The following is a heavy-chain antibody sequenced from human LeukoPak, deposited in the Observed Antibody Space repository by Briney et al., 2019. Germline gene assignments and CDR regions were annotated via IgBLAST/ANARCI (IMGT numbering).Heavy chain of an antibody. Sequence: GGSLRLSCAASGXTFSRFWMSWVRQAPGKGLESVANIKEDGSQRHYVDSVKGRFTISRDNGKNSLYLQMNSLRAEDTAIYYCARDGDNAYYFGMDVWGQGTTVTVSS. CDR1: GXTFSRFW. CDR2: IKEDGSQR. J-gene: IGHJ6*02. D-gene: IGHD1-14*01. CDR3: ARDGDNAYYFGMDV. V-gene: IGHV3-7*05.